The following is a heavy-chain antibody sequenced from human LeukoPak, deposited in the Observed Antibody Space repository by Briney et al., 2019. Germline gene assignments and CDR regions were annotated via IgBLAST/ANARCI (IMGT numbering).Heavy chain of an antibody. V-gene: IGHV4-59*01. D-gene: IGHD4-17*01. J-gene: IGHJ4*02. CDR1: GGSISSYY. Sequence: SETLSLTCTVSGGSISSYYWSWIRQPPGKGLEWIGYIYYSGSTNYNPSLKSRVTISVDTSKNQFSLKLNSVTAADTAVYYCARGTVDGDYYLDYWGQGTLVTVSS. CDR3: ARGTVDGDYYLDY. CDR2: IYYSGST.